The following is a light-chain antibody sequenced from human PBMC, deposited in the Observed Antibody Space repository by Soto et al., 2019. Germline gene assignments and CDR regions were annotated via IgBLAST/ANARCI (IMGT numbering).Light chain of an antibody. J-gene: IGLJ2*01. Sequence: QPVLTQLPSVSGAPGQRVTISCTGSSSNIGAGYDVHWYQQLPGTAPKLLIYGNSNRPSGVPDRFSGSKSGTSASLAITGLQAEDEADYYCQSYDSSLSVVFGGGTKVTVL. V-gene: IGLV1-40*01. CDR3: QSYDSSLSVV. CDR1: SSNIGAGYD. CDR2: GNS.